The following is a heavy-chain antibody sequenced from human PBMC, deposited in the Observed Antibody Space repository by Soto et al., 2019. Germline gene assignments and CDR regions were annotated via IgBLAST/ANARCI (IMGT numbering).Heavy chain of an antibody. D-gene: IGHD2-2*01. V-gene: IGHV3-23*01. Sequence: PGGSLRLSCAASGFTFSSYAMSWVRQAPGKGLEWVSAISGSGGSTYYADSVKGRFTISRDNSKNTLYLQMNSLRAEDTAVYYCAKGPAAIRLYYYYGMDVWGQGTTVTVSS. CDR1: GFTFSSYA. CDR2: ISGSGGST. CDR3: AKGPAAIRLYYYYGMDV. J-gene: IGHJ6*02.